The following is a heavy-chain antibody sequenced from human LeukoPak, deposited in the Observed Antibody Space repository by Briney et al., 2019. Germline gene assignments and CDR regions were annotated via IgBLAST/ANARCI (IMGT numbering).Heavy chain of an antibody. J-gene: IGHJ4*02. CDR2: INNNGGST. D-gene: IGHD1-1*01. CDR1: GFTFSSYA. CDR3: AKNGLGTVDC. Sequence: GGSLRLSCAASGFTFSSYAMTWVRQAPGKGLEWVSTINNNGGSTFYADSVKGRFTISKDNSKNTLYLQMNSLRAEDTAVYYCAKNGLGTVDCWGQGTLVTVSS. V-gene: IGHV3-23*01.